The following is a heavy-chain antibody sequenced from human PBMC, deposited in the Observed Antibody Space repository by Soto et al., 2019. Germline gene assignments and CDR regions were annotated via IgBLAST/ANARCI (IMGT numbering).Heavy chain of an antibody. CDR3: ARGQLWPRGLVDY. J-gene: IGHJ4*02. CDR1: GFTFSSYW. V-gene: IGHV3-74*01. CDR2: INSDGSST. Sequence: PVGYLRLTCAASGFTFSSYWMHWVRQPPGKGLVWVSRINSDGSSTSYADSVKGRFTISRDNAKNTLYLQMNSLRAEHTAVNYCARGQLWPRGLVDYWGQGTLVTVS. D-gene: IGHD5-18*01.